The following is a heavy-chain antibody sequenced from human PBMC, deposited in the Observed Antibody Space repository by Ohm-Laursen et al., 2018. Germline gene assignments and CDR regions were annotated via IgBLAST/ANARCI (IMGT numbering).Heavy chain of an antibody. CDR3: ARGSDIVVTKGYYGTDV. J-gene: IGHJ6*02. V-gene: IGHV3-33*01. CDR2: FWADGIKT. CDR1: GFTFSNYG. D-gene: IGHD2-21*01. Sequence: SLRLSCAASGFTFSNYGMHWVRQAPGKGLEWVAVFWADGIKTYYADSVKGRFTVSRDNSKNTLYLQMNSLRVEDTAVYYCARGSDIVVTKGYYGTDVWGQGTTVTV.